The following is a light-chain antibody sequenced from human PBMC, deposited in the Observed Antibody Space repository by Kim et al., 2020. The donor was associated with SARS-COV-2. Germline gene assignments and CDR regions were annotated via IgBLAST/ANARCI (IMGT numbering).Light chain of an antibody. CDR1: KLGFKF. CDR3: QAWDTITAGV. J-gene: IGLJ3*02. Sequence: SYELTQPPSVSVSPGQTATITCSGEKLGFKFVCWYQQKPGQSPVLVIYHDTRLPSGIPAQFSGSNSANTATLTLSGTQAMDEADYYCQAWDTITAGVFGGGTRLTVL. V-gene: IGLV3-1*01. CDR2: HDT.